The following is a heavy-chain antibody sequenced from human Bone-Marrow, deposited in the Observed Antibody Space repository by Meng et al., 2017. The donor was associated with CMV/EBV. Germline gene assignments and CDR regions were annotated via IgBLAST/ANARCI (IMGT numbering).Heavy chain of an antibody. J-gene: IGHJ5*02. CDR1: GFTFSSYW. Sequence: GESLKISCAASGFTFSSYWMSWVRQAPGKGLEWVANIKQDGSEKYYVDSVKGRFTISRDNAKNSLYLQMNSLRAEDTAVYYCARDGSLDPCGQGILVAGSS. CDR3: ARDGSLDP. V-gene: IGHV3-7*01. CDR2: IKQDGSEK.